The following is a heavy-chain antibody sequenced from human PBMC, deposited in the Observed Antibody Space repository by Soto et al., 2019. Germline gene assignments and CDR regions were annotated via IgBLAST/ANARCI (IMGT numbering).Heavy chain of an antibody. CDR1: SGAFSGYY. Sequence: QVQLQQWGAGLLKPSETLSLTCAVYSGAFSGYYWSWIRQHPGKGLEWIGEINHSGSTNYNPSLKSRVTISVYTSKNQFSLKLSSVTAADTAVYYCARGRRSSRTIDYWGQGTLVTVSS. CDR2: INHSGST. J-gene: IGHJ4*02. CDR3: ARGRRSSRTIDY. D-gene: IGHD2-8*01. V-gene: IGHV4-34*01.